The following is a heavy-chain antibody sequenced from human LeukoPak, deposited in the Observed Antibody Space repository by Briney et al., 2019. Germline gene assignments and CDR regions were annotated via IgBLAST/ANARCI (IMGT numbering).Heavy chain of an antibody. CDR2: ISGDGGST. D-gene: IGHD6-13*01. CDR1: GFTFDDYA. J-gene: IGHJ1*01. V-gene: IGHV3-43*02. Sequence: GGSLRLSCAASGFTFDDYAMHWVRQAPGKGLDWVSLISGDGGSTYYADSVKGRFTISRDNSKNSLYLQMNSLRTEDTALYYCAKEIAAAGPTGYFQHWGQGTLVTVSS. CDR3: AKEIAAAGPTGYFQH.